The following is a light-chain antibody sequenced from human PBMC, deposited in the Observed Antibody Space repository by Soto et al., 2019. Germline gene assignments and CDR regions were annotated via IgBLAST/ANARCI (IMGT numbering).Light chain of an antibody. CDR1: SSDVGGYNC. V-gene: IGLV2-11*01. Sequence: QSVLTQPRSVSGSPGQSVTISSTGTSSDVGGYNCVSWYQLHPGKAPKLIIYDVSERPSGVPDRFSGSKSGNTASLTISGLQAEDETAFYCSSYAGSNTFVFGTATKLTVL. CDR3: SSYAGSNTFV. CDR2: DVS. J-gene: IGLJ1*01.